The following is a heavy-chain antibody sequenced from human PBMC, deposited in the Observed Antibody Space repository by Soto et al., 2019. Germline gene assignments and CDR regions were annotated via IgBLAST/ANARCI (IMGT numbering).Heavy chain of an antibody. Sequence: GGSLRLSCAASGFTISSHAMSWVRQAPGKGLEWVSAMSGSGGSTYYADSVKGRFTISRDESKNTLYLQMNSLRAEDTAVYHWAKAATVSVSYMDVWGKGTTVTVSS. CDR1: GFTISSHA. V-gene: IGHV3-23*01. CDR2: MSGSGGST. D-gene: IGHD1-20*01. J-gene: IGHJ6*03. CDR3: AKAATVSVSYMDV.